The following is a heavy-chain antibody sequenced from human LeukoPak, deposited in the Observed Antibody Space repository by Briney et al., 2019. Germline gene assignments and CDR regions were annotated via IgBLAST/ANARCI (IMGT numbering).Heavy chain of an antibody. Sequence: SETLSLTCIVSGGSIRSSSFYWGWIRQPPGKGLEWIGSIYFSGSPYYSPSLKSRVTISVDTSRNQFSLRLSSVIAADTAVYYCARRRSLKWELEGNWFDPWGQGTLVTVSS. J-gene: IGHJ5*02. V-gene: IGHV4-39*01. CDR2: IYFSGSP. D-gene: IGHD1-26*01. CDR1: GGSIRSSSFY. CDR3: ARRRSLKWELEGNWFDP.